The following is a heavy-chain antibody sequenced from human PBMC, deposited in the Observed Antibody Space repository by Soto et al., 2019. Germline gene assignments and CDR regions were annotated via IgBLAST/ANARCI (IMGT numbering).Heavy chain of an antibody. CDR2: IYYSGTT. Sequence: PSETLSLTCTVSNGSDSSGTYSWSWVWQPPGKGLEWIGYIYYSGTTYYTPSLKSRLTMSMDRANDHVSLNLTSVTAADTAVYFWGRGHYYFGMDVWGEAMTVHVSS. J-gene: IGHJ6*04. CDR1: NGSDSSGTYS. V-gene: IGHV4-30-2*01. CDR3: GRGHYYFGMDV.